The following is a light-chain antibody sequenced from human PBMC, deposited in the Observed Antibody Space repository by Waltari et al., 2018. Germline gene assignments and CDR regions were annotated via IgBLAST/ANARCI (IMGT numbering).Light chain of an antibody. CDR3: QHYLRLPVT. V-gene: IGKV3-20*01. J-gene: IGKJ1*01. CDR2: GAS. Sequence: SCRASQSVSRALAWYQQKPGQAPRLLIYGASTRATGIPDRFSGSGSGTDFSLTISRLEPDDFAVYYCQHYLRLPVTFGQGTTVEI. CDR1: QSVSRA.